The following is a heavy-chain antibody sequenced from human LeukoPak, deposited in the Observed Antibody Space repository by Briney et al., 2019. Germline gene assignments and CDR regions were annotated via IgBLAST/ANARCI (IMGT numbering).Heavy chain of an antibody. CDR3: ARQPIYCTNGVCYHFDY. CDR1: GGSISSSSYY. J-gene: IGHJ4*02. Sequence: PSETLSLTCTVSGGSISSSSYYWGWIRRPPGKGLEWIGSIYYSGSTYYNPSLKSRVTISVDTSKNQFSLKLSSVTAADTAVYYCARQPIYCTNGVCYHFDYWGQGTLVTVSS. V-gene: IGHV4-39*01. D-gene: IGHD2-8*01. CDR2: IYYSGST.